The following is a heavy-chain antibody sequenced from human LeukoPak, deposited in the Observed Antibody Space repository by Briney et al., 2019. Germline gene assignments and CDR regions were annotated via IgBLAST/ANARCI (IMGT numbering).Heavy chain of an antibody. CDR1: GGTFSSYG. CDR3: ARDKVGCSGGTCYSGLFDY. Sequence: SVKVSCKASGGTFSSYGISWVRQAPRQGLEWMGGIIPIFDTTNYARKFQGRVTITADESTSTAYMELSSLRSEDTAVYYCARDKVGCSGGTCYSGLFDYWGQGTLVTVSS. V-gene: IGHV1-69*01. D-gene: IGHD2-15*01. CDR2: IIPIFDTT. J-gene: IGHJ4*02.